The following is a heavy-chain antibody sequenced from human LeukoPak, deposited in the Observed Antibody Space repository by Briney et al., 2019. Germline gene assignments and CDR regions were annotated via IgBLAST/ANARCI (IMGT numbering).Heavy chain of an antibody. J-gene: IGHJ4*02. CDR3: ARDCPSRPAVY. CDR1: GFTFSSYA. D-gene: IGHD1-1*01. V-gene: IGHV3-30*04. CDR2: ISYDGSNK. Sequence: GGSLRLSCAASGFTFSSYAMHWVRQAPGKGLEWVAVISYDGSNKYYADSVKGRFTISRDNSKNTLYLQMNSLRAEDTAVYYCARDCPSRPAVYWGQGTLVAVSS.